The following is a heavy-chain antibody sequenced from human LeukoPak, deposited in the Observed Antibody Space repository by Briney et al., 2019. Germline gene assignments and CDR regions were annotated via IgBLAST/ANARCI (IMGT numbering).Heavy chain of an antibody. CDR2: INPNSGGT. CDR1: GYTFTGYY. D-gene: IGHD5-24*01. V-gene: IGHV1-2*04. J-gene: IGHJ6*02. Sequence: ASVKVSCKASGYTFTGYYMHWVRQAPGQGLEWMGWINPNSGGTNYAQKFQGWVTMTRDTSISTAYMELSRLRSDDTAVYYCARTSGGDGYNKYYYYYGMDVWGQGTTVTVSS. CDR3: ARTSGGDGYNKYYYYYGMDV.